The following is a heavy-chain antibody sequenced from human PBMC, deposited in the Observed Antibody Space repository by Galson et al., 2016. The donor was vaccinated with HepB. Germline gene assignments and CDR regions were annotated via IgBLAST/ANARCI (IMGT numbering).Heavy chain of an antibody. Sequence: SLRLSCAASGFTFDDYAMHWVRQAPGKGLEWASGISWNSGSIGYADSVKGRFTISRDNAKNSLYLQMNSLRAEDTALYYCAKDIGYYYDSSGGGNFDYWGQGTLVTVSS. CDR2: ISWNSGSI. J-gene: IGHJ4*02. CDR1: GFTFDDYA. CDR3: AKDIGYYYDSSGGGNFDY. V-gene: IGHV3-9*01. D-gene: IGHD3-22*01.